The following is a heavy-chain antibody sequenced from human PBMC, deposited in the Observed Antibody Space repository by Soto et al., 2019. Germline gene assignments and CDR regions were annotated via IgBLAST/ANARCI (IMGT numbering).Heavy chain of an antibody. Sequence: GGSLRLSCEVSGFTFSMYSMSRVRQSPGKGLEWVAKIPQDGVDGHYADSVKGRFTISRDNGKNSLYLQLNNLRAEDTAVYYCARDRLILPAHDFFYGSDVWGRGATVTVSS. CDR2: IPQDGVDG. CDR1: GFTFSMYS. V-gene: IGHV3-7*03. J-gene: IGHJ6*02. CDR3: ARDRLILPAHDFFYGSDV. D-gene: IGHD2-21*02.